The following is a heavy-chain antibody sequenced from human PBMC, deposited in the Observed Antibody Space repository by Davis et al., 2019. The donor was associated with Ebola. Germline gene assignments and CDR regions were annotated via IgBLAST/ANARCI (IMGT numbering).Heavy chain of an antibody. V-gene: IGHV3-48*04. CDR1: GFTFSSYS. Sequence: GESLKISCAASGFTFSSYSMNWVRQAPGKGLEWVSYISSSSSTIYYADSVKGRFTISRDNAKNSLYLQMNSLRAEDTAVYYCARDRYCSSTSCYTEHWYFDLWGRGTLVTVSS. CDR3: ARDRYCSSTSCYTEHWYFDL. J-gene: IGHJ2*01. D-gene: IGHD2-2*02. CDR2: ISSSSSTI.